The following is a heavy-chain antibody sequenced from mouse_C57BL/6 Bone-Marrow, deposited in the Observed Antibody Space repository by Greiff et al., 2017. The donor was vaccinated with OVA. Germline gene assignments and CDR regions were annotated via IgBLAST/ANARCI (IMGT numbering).Heavy chain of an antibody. CDR2: ISYDGSN. V-gene: IGHV3-6*01. CDR1: GYSITSGYY. J-gene: IGHJ3*01. D-gene: IGHD1-1*01. Sequence: EVQLKESGPGLVKPSQSLSLTCSVTGYSITSGYYWNWIRQFPGNKLEWMGYISYDGSNNYNPSLKNRISITRDTSKNQFFLKLNSRTTEDTATYYCARHGSSWAWLAYWGQGTLVTVSA. CDR3: ARHGSSWAWLAY.